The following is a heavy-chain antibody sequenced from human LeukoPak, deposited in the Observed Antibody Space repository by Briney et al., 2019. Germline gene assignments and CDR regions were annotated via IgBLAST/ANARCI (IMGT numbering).Heavy chain of an antibody. V-gene: IGHV3-23*01. CDR3: AREGEAAAGTGGY. Sequence: GGSLRLSCAASGFPFSSYSMSWVRQAPGKGLEWVSAITGSGDYTDYADSVKGRFTISRDNSKNTLYLQMNSLRAEDTAVYYCAREGEAAAGTGGYWGQGTLVTVSS. CDR2: ITGSGDYT. CDR1: GFPFSSYS. J-gene: IGHJ4*02. D-gene: IGHD6-13*01.